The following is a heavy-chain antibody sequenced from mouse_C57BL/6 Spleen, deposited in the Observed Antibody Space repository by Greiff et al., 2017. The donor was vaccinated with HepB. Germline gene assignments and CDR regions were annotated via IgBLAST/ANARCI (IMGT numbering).Heavy chain of an antibody. CDR2: INPYNGDT. D-gene: IGHD2-10*02. Sequence: VQLQQPGPELVKPGDSVKISCKASGYSFTGYFMNWVMQSHGKSLEWIGRINPYNGDTFYNQKFKGKATLTVDKSSSTAHMELRSLTSEDSAVYYCAREGMGFYFDYWGQGTTLTVSS. J-gene: IGHJ2*01. CDR3: AREGMGFYFDY. CDR1: GYSFTGYF. V-gene: IGHV1-20*01.